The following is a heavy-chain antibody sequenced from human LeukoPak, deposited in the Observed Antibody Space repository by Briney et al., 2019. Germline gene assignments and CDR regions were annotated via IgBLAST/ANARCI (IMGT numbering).Heavy chain of an antibody. CDR2: IWYDGSNK. J-gene: IGHJ4*02. CDR3: ATRPISGYDSSGYFY. CDR1: GFTFSSYG. V-gene: IGHV3-33*01. Sequence: GGSLRLSCAASGFTFSSYGMHWVRQAPGKGLEWVAVIWYDGSNKYYADFVKGRFTISRDNSRNTLYLQMDSLRDEDSAVYYCATRPISGYDSSGYFYWGQGTLVTVSS. D-gene: IGHD3-22*01.